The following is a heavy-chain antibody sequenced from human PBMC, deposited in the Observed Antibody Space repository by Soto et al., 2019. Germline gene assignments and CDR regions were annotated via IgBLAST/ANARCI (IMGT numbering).Heavy chain of an antibody. V-gene: IGHV3-23*01. Sequence: EVQLLESGGGLVQPGGSLRLSCAASGFTFSSYAMSWVRQAPGKGLEWVSAISGSGGSTYYADSVKGRFTISRDNSKDSMYLQMNSLRAEDTAVYYCASLVGATTLRFTLDYWGQGTLVTVSS. CDR1: GFTFSSYA. CDR2: ISGSGGST. CDR3: ASLVGATTLRFTLDY. J-gene: IGHJ4*02. D-gene: IGHD1-26*01.